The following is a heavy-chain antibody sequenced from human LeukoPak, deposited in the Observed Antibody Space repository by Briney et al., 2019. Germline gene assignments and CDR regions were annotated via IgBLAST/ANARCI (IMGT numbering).Heavy chain of an antibody. CDR1: GFTFSSYW. J-gene: IGHJ4*02. CDR2: IKQDGSEK. D-gene: IGHD3-22*01. CDR3: AQGLRGYYDSSGYPN. Sequence: GGSMRLSCAASGFTFSSYWMSWVRQAPGKGLEWVANIKQDGSEKYYVDSVKGRFTISRDNAKNSLYLQMNSLRAEDTAIYYCAQGLRGYYDSSGYPNWGQGTLVTVSS. V-gene: IGHV3-7*03.